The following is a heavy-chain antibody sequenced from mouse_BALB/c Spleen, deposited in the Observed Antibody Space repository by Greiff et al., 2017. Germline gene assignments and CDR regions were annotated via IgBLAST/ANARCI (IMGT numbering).Heavy chain of an antibody. Sequence: EVMLVESGGGLVKPGGSLKLSCAASGFTFSSYAMSWVRQTPEKRLEWVATISSGGSYTYYPDSVKGRFTISRDNAKNTLYLQMSSLRSEDTAMYYCARQDRYGYAMDYWGQGTSVTVSS. CDR3: ARQDRYGYAMDY. V-gene: IGHV5-9-3*01. J-gene: IGHJ4*01. D-gene: IGHD2-14*01. CDR2: ISSGGSYT. CDR1: GFTFSSYA.